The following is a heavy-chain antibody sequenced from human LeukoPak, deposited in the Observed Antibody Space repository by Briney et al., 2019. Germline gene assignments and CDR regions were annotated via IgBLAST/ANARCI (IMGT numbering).Heavy chain of an antibody. J-gene: IGHJ4*02. Sequence: GGSLRLSCAASGFTFSSYAMTWVRQAPGKGLEWVSTISISGRDTYYADSVKGRFTISRDNSQNTLFLQMNSLRAEDTAVYYCAKYKGSSARIPLDYWGQGTLVTVSS. CDR1: GFTFSSYA. D-gene: IGHD3-10*01. CDR3: AKYKGSSARIPLDY. V-gene: IGHV3-23*01. CDR2: ISISGRDT.